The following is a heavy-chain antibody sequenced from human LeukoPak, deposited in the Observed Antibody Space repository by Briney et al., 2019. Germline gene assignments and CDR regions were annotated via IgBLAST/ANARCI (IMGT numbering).Heavy chain of an antibody. CDR2: IYYSGST. V-gene: IGHV4-59*01. J-gene: IGHJ4*02. D-gene: IGHD4-23*01. CDR1: GGSISSYY. CDR3: ACHGGKGTIDY. Sequence: SETLSLTCTVSGGSISSYYWSWIRQPPGKGLEWIGYIYYSGSTNYNPSLKSRVTISVDTSKNQFSLKLSSVTAADTAVYYCACHGGKGTIDYWGQGTLATVSS.